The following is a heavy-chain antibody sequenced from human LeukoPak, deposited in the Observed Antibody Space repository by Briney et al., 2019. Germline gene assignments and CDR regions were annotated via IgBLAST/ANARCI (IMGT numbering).Heavy chain of an antibody. D-gene: IGHD1-26*01. Sequence: GGSLRLSCAASGFIFSICGMHWVRQSPGKGLEWVAVIWNDGSNKYYADSVKGRFTISRDNSKNTLFLQMNSLRAEDTAVYYCARASGSFDYWGQGTLVTVSS. CDR3: ARASGSFDY. CDR2: IWNDGSNK. V-gene: IGHV3-33*01. CDR1: GFIFSICG. J-gene: IGHJ4*02.